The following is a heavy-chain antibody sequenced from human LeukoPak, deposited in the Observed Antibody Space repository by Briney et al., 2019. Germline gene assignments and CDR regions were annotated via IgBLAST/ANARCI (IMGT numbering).Heavy chain of an antibody. D-gene: IGHD3-10*01. Sequence: SGTLSLTCTVSGGSISSYYWSWIRQPPGKGLEWIGYIYYSGSTNYNPSLKSRVTISVDTSKNQFSLKLSSVTAADTAVYYCARGSPPYYFDYWGQGTLVTVSS. V-gene: IGHV4-59*01. CDR3: ARGSPPYYFDY. CDR2: IYYSGST. J-gene: IGHJ4*02. CDR1: GGSISSYY.